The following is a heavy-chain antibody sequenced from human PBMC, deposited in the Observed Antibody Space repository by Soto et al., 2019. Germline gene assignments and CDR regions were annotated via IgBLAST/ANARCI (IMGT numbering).Heavy chain of an antibody. CDR3: ANGYGSTI. Sequence: SGGSLRLSCAASGFTFSSYGMNWVRQAPGKGLEWVSSISSSGNYIYYADSVKGRFTISRDNAKNSLHLQMNSLRAEDTAVYYCANGYGSTIWGQGTLVTVSS. J-gene: IGHJ4*02. V-gene: IGHV3-21*01. D-gene: IGHD3-10*01. CDR2: ISSSGNYI. CDR1: GFTFSSYG.